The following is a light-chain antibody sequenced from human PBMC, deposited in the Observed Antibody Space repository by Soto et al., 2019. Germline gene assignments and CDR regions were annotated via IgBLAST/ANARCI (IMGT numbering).Light chain of an antibody. J-gene: IGKJ1*01. CDR2: AAS. Sequence: AVLLTQSQPSFSASTGARAPITCRASRVIHIYLAWYQQVPGKAPKLLLYAASILQTGVPSRFSGSGSGTDFTLTIDGLQSEDFATYFCQHYYNYPWTFGQGTTVE. CDR3: QHYYNYPWT. V-gene: IGKV1-8*01. CDR1: RVIHIY.